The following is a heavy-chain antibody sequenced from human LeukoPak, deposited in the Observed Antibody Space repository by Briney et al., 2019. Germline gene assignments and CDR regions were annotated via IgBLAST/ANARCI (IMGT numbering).Heavy chain of an antibody. CDR2: ISHTGST. V-gene: IGHV4-4*02. CDR1: GASFTRDNW. J-gene: IGHJ6*03. D-gene: IGHD3-22*01. Sequence: SETLSLTCAVSGASFTRDNWWSWVRQSPGKGLEWIGEISHTGSTNYNPSLKSRVTISLDTSKKQISLKLSSVTAADTAVYYCARDFNYYDSTYMDVWGKGTTVTVSS. CDR3: ARDFNYYDSTYMDV.